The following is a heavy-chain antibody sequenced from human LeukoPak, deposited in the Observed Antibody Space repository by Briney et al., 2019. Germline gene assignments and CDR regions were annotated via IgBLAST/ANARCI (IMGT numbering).Heavy chain of an antibody. V-gene: IGHV1-69*06. CDR2: IIPIFGTA. CDR1: GGTFSSYA. D-gene: IGHD2-15*01. Sequence: ASVKVYCKASGGTFSSYAISWVRQAPGQGLEWMGGIIPIFGTANYAQKFQGRVTITADKSTSTAYMELSSLRSEDTAVYYCARGPVVVAATRVYYYYMGVWGKGTTVTVSS. J-gene: IGHJ6*03. CDR3: ARGPVVVAATRVYYYYMGV.